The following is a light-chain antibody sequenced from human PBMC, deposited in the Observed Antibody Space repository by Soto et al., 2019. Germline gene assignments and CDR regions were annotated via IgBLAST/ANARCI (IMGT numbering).Light chain of an antibody. CDR2: EAS. J-gene: IGKJ1*01. Sequence: EIQRIQNAWKRAASGGDRDTSGRLASQNINSWLAWYHQKPGKAPKLLIYEASTLERGVPSRFGGSGSGTEFTLTLRSLHPYDFATSYCQHSHTYSEAFGQGTKVDI. CDR3: QHSHTYSEA. CDR1: QNINSW. V-gene: IGKV1-5*03.